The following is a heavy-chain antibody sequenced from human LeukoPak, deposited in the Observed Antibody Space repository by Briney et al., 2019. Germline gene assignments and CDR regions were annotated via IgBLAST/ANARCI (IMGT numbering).Heavy chain of an antibody. CDR2: ISYDGNSE. CDR3: ARDQWLRIARGGMDV. Sequence: GRSLRLSCAASGFTFSHYAMHWVRHAPGKGMEWVAVISYDGNSEYYADSVKGRFTISRDNSKNTGDLQMSSLRAEDTALYYCARDQWLRIARGGMDVWGQGTTVTVSS. CDR1: GFTFSHYA. D-gene: IGHD5-12*01. V-gene: IGHV3-30-3*01. J-gene: IGHJ6*02.